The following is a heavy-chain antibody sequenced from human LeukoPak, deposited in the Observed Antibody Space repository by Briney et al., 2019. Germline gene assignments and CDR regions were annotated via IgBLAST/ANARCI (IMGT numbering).Heavy chain of an antibody. CDR2: ISSSGSTI. V-gene: IGHV3-48*03. CDR3: ARDEGITMIGRFDP. CDR1: GFTFSSYE. D-gene: IGHD3-22*01. J-gene: IGHJ5*02. Sequence: PGGSLRLSCAASGFTFSSYEMNWVRQAPGKGLEWVSYISSSGSTIYYADSVKGRFTISRDNAKNSLYLQMNSLRAEDTAVYYCARDEGITMIGRFDPWGQGTLVTVSS.